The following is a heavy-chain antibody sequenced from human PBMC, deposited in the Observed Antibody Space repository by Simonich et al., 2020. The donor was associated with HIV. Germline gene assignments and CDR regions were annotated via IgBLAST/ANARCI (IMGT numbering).Heavy chain of an antibody. D-gene: IGHD3-3*01. Sequence: QVQLQQWGAGLLKPSETLSLTCAVYGGSFSGYYWRWIRQPPGNGLEWVGEINHSGNTNYKSSLNSRATISVDKSKNQFSLKLSSVTAADTAIYYCARRDRELILYFDYWGQGNLVTVSS. CDR2: INHSGNT. J-gene: IGHJ4*02. CDR1: GGSFSGYY. CDR3: ARRDRELILYFDY. V-gene: IGHV4-34*01.